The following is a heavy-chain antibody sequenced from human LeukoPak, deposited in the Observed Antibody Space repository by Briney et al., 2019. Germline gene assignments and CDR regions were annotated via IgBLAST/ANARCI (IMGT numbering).Heavy chain of an antibody. CDR1: GGSISSYY. V-gene: IGHV4-59*01. Sequence: SETLYLTCTVSGGSISSYYWSWIRQPPGKGLEWIGYIYYSGSTNYNPSLKSRVIISVDTSKNQFSPKLSSVTAADTAVYYCARSGLLWFGESPFDYWGQGTLVTVSS. CDR2: IYYSGST. J-gene: IGHJ4*02. CDR3: ARSGLLWFGESPFDY. D-gene: IGHD3-10*01.